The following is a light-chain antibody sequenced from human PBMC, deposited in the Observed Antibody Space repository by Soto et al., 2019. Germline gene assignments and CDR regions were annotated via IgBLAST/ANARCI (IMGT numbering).Light chain of an antibody. V-gene: IGKV3-20*01. J-gene: IGKJ1*01. CDR2: GAS. CDR1: QSVSSS. CDR3: QQYGSSRT. Sequence: EIVLTQSPGTLSLSPGERATLSRRASQSVSSSLAWYQQKPGQAPRLLIYGASSRATGIPDRFSGSGSGTDFTLTISRLEPEDFAVYYCQQYGSSRTFGQGTKVDIK.